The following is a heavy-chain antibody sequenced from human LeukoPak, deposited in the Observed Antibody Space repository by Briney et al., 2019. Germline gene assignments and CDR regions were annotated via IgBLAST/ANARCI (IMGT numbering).Heavy chain of an antibody. Sequence: GGSLRLSCAASGFTVSSNYMSWVRQAPGKGLEWVSAISGSGGSTYYADSVKGRFTISRDNSKNTLYLQMNSLRAEDTAVYYCAKDAAYYGSGSYYHYWGQGTLVTVSS. V-gene: IGHV3-23*01. J-gene: IGHJ4*02. D-gene: IGHD3-10*01. CDR2: ISGSGGST. CDR1: GFTVSSNY. CDR3: AKDAAYYGSGSYYHY.